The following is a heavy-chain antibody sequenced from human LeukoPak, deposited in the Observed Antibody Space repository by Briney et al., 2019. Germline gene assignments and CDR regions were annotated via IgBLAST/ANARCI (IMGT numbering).Heavy chain of an antibody. CDR2: INHSGTT. CDR3: ARDPCSRSSCPLRY. Sequence: SETLSLTCGVSGGSLSGYYCNWIRQTSGKGLEWIGEINHSGTTNFDPSLRGRVAISVDRSNNQCSLRLTSETAADTAVYYCARDPCSRSSCPLRYWGQGTQVTVSS. D-gene: IGHD6-13*01. V-gene: IGHV4-34*01. CDR1: GGSLSGYY. J-gene: IGHJ4*02.